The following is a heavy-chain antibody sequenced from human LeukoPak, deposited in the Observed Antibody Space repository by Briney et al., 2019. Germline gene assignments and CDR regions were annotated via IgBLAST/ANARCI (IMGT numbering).Heavy chain of an antibody. CDR3: VKPQSSGWYYFDY. J-gene: IGHJ4*02. Sequence: GGSLRLSCAASGFTFSSYAMNWVRQAPGKGLEWVSAISGSGGTTYYADSVKGRFTISRDNSKNTLYLQMNSLRAEDTAVYYCVKPQSSGWYYFDYWGQGTLVTVSS. D-gene: IGHD6-19*01. CDR2: ISGSGGTT. V-gene: IGHV3-23*01. CDR1: GFTFSSYA.